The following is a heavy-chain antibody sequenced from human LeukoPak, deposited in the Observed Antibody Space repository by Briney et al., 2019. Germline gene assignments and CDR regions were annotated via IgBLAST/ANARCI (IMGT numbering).Heavy chain of an antibody. V-gene: IGHV1-18*01. CDR1: GYTFTSYG. CDR2: ISAYNGNT. Sequence: ASVKVSCKASGYTFTSYGISWVRQAPGQGLEWMGWISAYNGNTNYAQKLQGRVTMTTDTSASTAYMELRSLRSDDTAVYYCARDQYSGSYYTYYYYYMDVWGKGTTVTVSS. J-gene: IGHJ6*03. D-gene: IGHD1-26*01. CDR3: ARDQYSGSYYTYYYYYMDV.